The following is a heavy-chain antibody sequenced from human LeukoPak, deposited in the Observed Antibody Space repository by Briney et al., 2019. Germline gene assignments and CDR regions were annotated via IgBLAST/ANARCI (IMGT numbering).Heavy chain of an antibody. CDR2: ISSSGSTI. CDR1: GFTFSDYY. J-gene: IGHJ6*02. V-gene: IGHV3-11*01. Sequence: PGGSLRLSCAPSGFTFSDYYMSWIGQAPGKGLEWVSYISSSGSTIYYADSVKGRFTISRDNAKNSLYLQMNSLRAEDTAVYYCARDTMVRGVIADYYYGMDVWGQGTTVTVSS. CDR3: ARDTMVRGVIADYYYGMDV. D-gene: IGHD3-10*01.